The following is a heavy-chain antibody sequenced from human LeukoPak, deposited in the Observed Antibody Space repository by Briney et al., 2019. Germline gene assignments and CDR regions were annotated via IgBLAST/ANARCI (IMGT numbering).Heavy chain of an antibody. CDR3: ARGPSSQFRTDY. V-gene: IGHV3-48*01. J-gene: IGHJ4*02. D-gene: IGHD2-2*01. CDR1: GFAFSSYS. Sequence: GGSLRLSCAASGFAFSSYSLNWVRQAPGKGLEWVSYIGTSSSRIYYADSVKGRFTISRDNAKNSLYLQLNGLRAEDTAVYYCARGPSSQFRTDYWGQGTLVTVSS. CDR2: IGTSSSRI.